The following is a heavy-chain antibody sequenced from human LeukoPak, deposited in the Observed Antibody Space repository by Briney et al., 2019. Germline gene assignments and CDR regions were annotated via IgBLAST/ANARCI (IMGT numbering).Heavy chain of an antibody. Sequence: GGSLRLSCAASGFMFSSYWMSWVRQAPEKGLEWVANIKEDGSEKYFVDSVKGRFTISRDNAKNSLYLQMNSLRAEDTAIYYCARDKGVVGTLAPWGQGTLVTDSS. J-gene: IGHJ5*02. D-gene: IGHD2-21*01. CDR2: IKEDGSEK. CDR3: ARDKGVVGTLAP. V-gene: IGHV3-7*01. CDR1: GFMFSSYW.